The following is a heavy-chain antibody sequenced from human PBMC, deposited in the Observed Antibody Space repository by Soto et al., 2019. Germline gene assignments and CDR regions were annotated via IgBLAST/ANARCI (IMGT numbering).Heavy chain of an antibody. CDR3: GRGKVAGPHYYFDC. J-gene: IGHJ4*02. CDR2: IYWDDDK. Sequence: QITLKESGPTLVKPTQTLTLTCTFSGFSLSTSGVGVGWIRQPPGKALEWLALIYWDDDKRYSPSLKSRLTIRKDTSKNQVVRAMTSMDPVDTATYYGGRGKVAGPHYYFDCWGQGTLGTVSS. V-gene: IGHV2-5*02. CDR1: GFSLSTSGVG. D-gene: IGHD6-19*01.